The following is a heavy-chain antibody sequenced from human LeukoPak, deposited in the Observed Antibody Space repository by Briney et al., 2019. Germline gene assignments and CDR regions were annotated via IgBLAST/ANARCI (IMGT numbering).Heavy chain of an antibody. Sequence: GSLRLSCAASGFTFSSYDMHWVRQVPGKGLEWVSAIGTAGNTYYPDSVKGRFTISRENAKNSLHLQMNSLRAGDTAVYYCARAGGSSGWYSFGYWGQGTLVSVSS. CDR3: ARAGGSSGWYSFGY. CDR2: IGTAGNT. V-gene: IGHV3-13*04. D-gene: IGHD6-13*01. J-gene: IGHJ4*02. CDR1: GFTFSSYD.